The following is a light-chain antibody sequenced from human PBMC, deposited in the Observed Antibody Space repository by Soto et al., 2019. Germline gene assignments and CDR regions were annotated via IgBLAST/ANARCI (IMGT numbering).Light chain of an antibody. V-gene: IGKV1-5*03. CDR2: KAS. Sequence: DIQMTQSPSTLSASVGDRVTITCRVSQSISTWLAWYQQKPGKAPKLLIYKASNLEGGVPSRFSGSGSGTEFTITISSLQADDFATYYCQQYNTYPLTFGGGTTVEIK. CDR3: QQYNTYPLT. J-gene: IGKJ4*01. CDR1: QSISTW.